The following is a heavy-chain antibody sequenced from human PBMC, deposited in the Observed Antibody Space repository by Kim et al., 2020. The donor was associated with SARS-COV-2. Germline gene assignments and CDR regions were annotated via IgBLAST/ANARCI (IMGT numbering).Heavy chain of an antibody. CDR3: ARHPYSSGWYPNPGDY. Sequence: GESLKISCKGSGYSFTSYWIGWVRQMPGKGLEWMGIIYPGDSDTRYSPSFQGQVTISADKSISTAYLQWSSLKASDTAMYYCARHPYSSGWYPNPGDYWGQGTLVTVSS. CDR2: IYPGDSDT. J-gene: IGHJ4*02. D-gene: IGHD6-19*01. CDR1: GYSFTSYW. V-gene: IGHV5-51*01.